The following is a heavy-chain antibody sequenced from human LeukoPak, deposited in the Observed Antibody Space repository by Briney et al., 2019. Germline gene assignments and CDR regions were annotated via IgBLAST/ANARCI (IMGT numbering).Heavy chain of an antibody. CDR2: IDGSVRT. Sequence: GGSLRPSCAASGFPFSSYALSWVRLAPGKGLEWVAAIDGSVRTNYADSVKGRFTISRDNSKNTLHLQMNSLRAEDTAVYYCAKDLGFYYGSPCYFDDWGQGALVSVSS. D-gene: IGHD3-10*01. CDR1: GFPFSSYA. CDR3: AKDLGFYYGSPCYFDD. V-gene: IGHV3-23*01. J-gene: IGHJ4*02.